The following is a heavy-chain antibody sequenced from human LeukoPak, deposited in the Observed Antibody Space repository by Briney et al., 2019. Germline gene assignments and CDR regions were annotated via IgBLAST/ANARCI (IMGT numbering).Heavy chain of an antibody. CDR2: INHSGST. J-gene: IGHJ4*02. CDR3: ARVTVLWFGESFDY. D-gene: IGHD3-10*01. CDR1: GGSFSGYY. V-gene: IGHV4-34*01. Sequence: PSETLSLTCAVYGGSFSGYYWSWIRQPPGKGLEWIGEINHSGSTNYNPSLKSRVTISVDTSKNQFSLKLSSVTAADTAVYYCARVTVLWFGESFDYWGQGTLVTVSS.